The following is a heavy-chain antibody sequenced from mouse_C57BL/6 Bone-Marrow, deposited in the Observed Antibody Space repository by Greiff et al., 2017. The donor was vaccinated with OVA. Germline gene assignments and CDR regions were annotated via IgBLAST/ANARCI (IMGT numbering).Heavy chain of an antibody. CDR1: GFSLSTSGMG. CDR2: IYWDDDK. CDR3: ARIADYYGSSYGYFAV. Sequence: QVTLKECGPGILQSSQTLSLTCSFSGFSLSTSGMGVSWIRQPSGKGLEWLEHIYWDDDKRYNPSLKSRLTISKDTSSNQVFLKITSVDTADTATYYCARIADYYGSSYGYFAVWGTGTTVTVSS. V-gene: IGHV8-12*01. J-gene: IGHJ1*03. D-gene: IGHD1-1*01.